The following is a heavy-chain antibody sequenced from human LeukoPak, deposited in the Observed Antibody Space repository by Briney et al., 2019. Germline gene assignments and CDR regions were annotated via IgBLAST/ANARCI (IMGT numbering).Heavy chain of an antibody. CDR2: ISSSTNTI. CDR3: ARELNGYGYYFFDY. CDR1: GFPLTLYN. Sequence: GGSLRLSCEVSGFPLTLYNMNWVRQAPGKGLEWLSYISSSTNTIYYADSVKGRFTISRDNAKNSLYLQMNGLGAEDTAVYYCARELNGYGYYFFDYWGPGTLVTVSS. V-gene: IGHV3-48*04. J-gene: IGHJ4*02. D-gene: IGHD3-16*01.